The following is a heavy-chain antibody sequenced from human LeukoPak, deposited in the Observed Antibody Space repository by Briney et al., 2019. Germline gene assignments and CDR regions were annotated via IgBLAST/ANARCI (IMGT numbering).Heavy chain of an antibody. Sequence: SSETLSLTCAVSGYSISSGYYWGWIRPPPGKGLEWIGYIYYSGSTNYNPSLKSRVTISVDTSKNQFSLKLSSVTAADTAVYYCARGDQLLAVDAFDIWGQGTMVTVSS. CDR3: ARGDQLLAVDAFDI. V-gene: IGHV4-38-2*01. CDR1: GYSISSGYY. D-gene: IGHD2-2*01. CDR2: IYYSGST. J-gene: IGHJ3*02.